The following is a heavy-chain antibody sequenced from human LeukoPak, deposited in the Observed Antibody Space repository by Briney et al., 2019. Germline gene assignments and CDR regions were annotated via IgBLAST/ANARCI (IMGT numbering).Heavy chain of an antibody. Sequence: RGGSLRLSCAASGFTFSSYSMNWVRQAPGKGLEWVSSISSSSSYIYYADSVNGRFTISRDNAKTSLYLQMNSLSAEDTAVYYCARGHQPRFDPWGQGTLVTVSS. J-gene: IGHJ5*02. D-gene: IGHD2-2*01. V-gene: IGHV3-21*01. CDR2: ISSSSSYI. CDR1: GFTFSSYS. CDR3: ARGHQPRFDP.